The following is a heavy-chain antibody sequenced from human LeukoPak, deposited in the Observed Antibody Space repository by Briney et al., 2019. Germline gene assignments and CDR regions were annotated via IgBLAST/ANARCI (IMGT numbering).Heavy chain of an antibody. CDR3: ARRNSYYYYLDV. CDR2: ISSSGSII. V-gene: IGHV3-11*01. Sequence: GALRLSCAASGFTFSDYYMSWIRQAPGKGLEWVSHISSSGSIIYYADSVKGRFTISRDNAKNSLYLQMNSLRAEDTAVYYCARRNSYYYYLDVWGKRTTVTISS. J-gene: IGHJ6*03. CDR1: GFTFSDYY.